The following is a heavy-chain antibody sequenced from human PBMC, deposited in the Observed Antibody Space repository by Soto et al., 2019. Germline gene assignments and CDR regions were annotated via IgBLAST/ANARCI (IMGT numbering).Heavy chain of an antibody. V-gene: IGHV1-69*13. J-gene: IGHJ6*02. CDR2: IIPIFGTA. Sequence: SVKVSCKASGGTFSSYAISWVRQAPGQGLEWMGGIIPIFGTANYAQKFQGRVTITADESTSTAYMELSSLRSEDTAVYYCARVRPAVAGTREHYYYYYGMDVWGQGTTVTVSS. CDR3: ARVRPAVAGTREHYYYYYGMDV. D-gene: IGHD6-19*01. CDR1: GGTFSSYA.